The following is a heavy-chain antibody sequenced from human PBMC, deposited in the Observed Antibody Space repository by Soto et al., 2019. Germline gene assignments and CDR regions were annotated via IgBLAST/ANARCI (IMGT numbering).Heavy chain of an antibody. CDR2: INSDGTIS. CDR3: ARLSGDHSAFFSYGMDA. Sequence: GGSLRLSCAASGFTFDTYWMNWVRQAPGKGPEWLSGINSDGTISSYADSVKGRFTISRNNARNTLSLQMNRLRADDTAVYYCARLSGDHSAFFSYGMDALGQGTTVTVSS. CDR1: GFTFDTYW. V-gene: IGHV3-74*01. D-gene: IGHD2-21*01. J-gene: IGHJ6*02.